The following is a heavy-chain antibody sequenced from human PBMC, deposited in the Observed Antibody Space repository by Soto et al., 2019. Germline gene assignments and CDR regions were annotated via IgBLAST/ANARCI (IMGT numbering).Heavy chain of an antibody. J-gene: IGHJ5*02. Sequence: SETLSLTCTVSGGSISSSSYYWGWIRQPPGKGLEWIGSIYYSGSTYYNPSLKSRVTISVDTSKNQFSLKLSSVTAADTAVYYCARVHCISTSCYIDPWGQGTLVTVSS. CDR1: GGSISSSSYY. D-gene: IGHD2-2*01. CDR3: ARVHCISTSCYIDP. V-gene: IGHV4-39*01. CDR2: IYYSGST.